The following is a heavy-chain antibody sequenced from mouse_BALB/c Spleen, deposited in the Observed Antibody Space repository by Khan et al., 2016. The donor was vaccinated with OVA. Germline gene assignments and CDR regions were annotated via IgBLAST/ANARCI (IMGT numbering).Heavy chain of an antibody. D-gene: IGHD1-1*01. CDR1: GYTFTNYG. J-gene: IGHJ2*01. CDR3: ASCRDYCTSSSYYFDS. CDR2: INTYTGEP. V-gene: IGHV9-1*02. Sequence: QIQLVQSGPELKKPGETVKISCKASGYTFTNYGMNWVKQSPGKGLKWMGWINTYTGEPTYIDDFKGRFAFSLETSASTAYLQINNLRNEDMATYFCASCRDYCTSSSYYFDSWGQGTTLTVSS.